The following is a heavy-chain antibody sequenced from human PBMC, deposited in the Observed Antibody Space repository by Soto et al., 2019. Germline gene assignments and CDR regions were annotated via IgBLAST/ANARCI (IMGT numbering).Heavy chain of an antibody. CDR1: GGSINTNTYY. CDR3: ATIMVPASRHIDFDY. Sequence: SETLSLTCSVSGGSINTNTYYCGWIRQSPGQGLEWIGSIFYNGHANYTPSLRGRVTISQDLSKNQCSLKLAAMTAADTAVYYCATIMVPASRHIDFDYWGRGTLVTVSS. V-gene: IGHV4-39*01. J-gene: IGHJ4*02. D-gene: IGHD2-21*02. CDR2: IFYNGHA.